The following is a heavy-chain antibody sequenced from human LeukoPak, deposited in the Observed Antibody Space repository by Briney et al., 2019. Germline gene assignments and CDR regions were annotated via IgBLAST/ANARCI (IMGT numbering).Heavy chain of an antibody. CDR2: IRSNGGST. D-gene: IGHD3-10*01. V-gene: IGHV3-64D*06. CDR1: GFTFSSYA. CDR3: VKGQSGYYYEGYFDY. Sequence: GGSLRLSCSASGFTFSSYAMHWVRQAPGKGLEYVSAIRSNGGSTYYADSVKGRFTISRDNSKNTLYLQMSSLRAEDTAVYYCVKGQSGYYYEGYFDYWGQGTLVTVSS. J-gene: IGHJ4*02.